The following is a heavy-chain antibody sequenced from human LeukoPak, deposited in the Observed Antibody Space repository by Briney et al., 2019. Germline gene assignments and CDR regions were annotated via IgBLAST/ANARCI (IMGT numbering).Heavy chain of an antibody. V-gene: IGHV3-48*03. Sequence: PGGSLRLSCAASGFTFSSYEMNWVRQAPGKGLEWVSYISSSGSTIYYAGSVKGRFTISRDNAKNSLYLQMNSLRAEDTAVYYCARDGMDDYVWGSYRYDYWGQGTLVTVSS. CDR3: ARDGMDDYVWGSYRYDY. CDR1: GFTFSSYE. J-gene: IGHJ4*02. D-gene: IGHD3-16*02. CDR2: ISSSGSTI.